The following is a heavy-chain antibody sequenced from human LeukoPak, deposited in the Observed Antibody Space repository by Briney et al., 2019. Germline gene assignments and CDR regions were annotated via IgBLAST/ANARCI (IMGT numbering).Heavy chain of an antibody. V-gene: IGHV3-11*03. Sequence: GGSLRLSCAASGFTFSDYYMSWIRQAPGKGLEWVSYISTSSSYTDSADSVKGRFTISRDNAKNSLYLQMNSLRAEDTAVYYCARTYSTSFSDYWGQGTLVTVSS. CDR1: GFTFSDYY. CDR2: ISTSSSYT. CDR3: ARTYSTSFSDY. J-gene: IGHJ4*02. D-gene: IGHD6-13*01.